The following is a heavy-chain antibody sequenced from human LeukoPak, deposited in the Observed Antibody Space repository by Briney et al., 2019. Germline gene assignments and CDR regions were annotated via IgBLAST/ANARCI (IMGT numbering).Heavy chain of an antibody. CDR2: IYYSGST. CDR3: ARRDYSSIYYYYGMDV. J-gene: IGHJ6*02. V-gene: IGHV4-39*01. Sequence: PSETLSLTCTVSGASISSSGYYWGWIRQPPGKGLEWIGGIYYSGSTYYNPSLKSRVTISVDTSTNQFSLKLSSVTAADTAVYYCARRDYSSIYYYYGMDVWGQGTTVTVSS. CDR1: GASISSSGYY. D-gene: IGHD4-11*01.